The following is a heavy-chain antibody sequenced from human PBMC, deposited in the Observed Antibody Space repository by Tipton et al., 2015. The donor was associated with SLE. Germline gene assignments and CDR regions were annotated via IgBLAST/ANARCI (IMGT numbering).Heavy chain of an antibody. D-gene: IGHD6-13*01. J-gene: IGHJ3*02. CDR1: GGSISSYY. V-gene: IGHV4-4*07. CDR2: IYTSGST. Sequence: LRLSCTVSGGSISSYYWSWIRQPAGKGLEWIGRIYTSGSTNYNPSLKSRVTMSVDTSKNQFSLKLGSVTAADTAVYYCAGQQLPSVRAFDIWGQGTMVTVSS. CDR3: AGQQLPSVRAFDI.